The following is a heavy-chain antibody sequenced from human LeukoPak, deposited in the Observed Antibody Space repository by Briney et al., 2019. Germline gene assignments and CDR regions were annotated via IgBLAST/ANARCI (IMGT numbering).Heavy chain of an antibody. CDR2: SYYSGST. CDR3: ARSLGNCSDGSCDSNWFHP. J-gene: IGHJ5*02. Sequence: PSETLTLTCTVSGGSLSSSHYYWGWLRQPPGQGLVWYGSSYYSGSTYYSPSLRSRVIISIDTSKNQFALRLSSVTAADTAVYVCARSLGNCSDGSCDSNWFHPWGEGTLVTVSS. D-gene: IGHD2-15*01. V-gene: IGHV4-39*01. CDR1: GGSLSSSHYY.